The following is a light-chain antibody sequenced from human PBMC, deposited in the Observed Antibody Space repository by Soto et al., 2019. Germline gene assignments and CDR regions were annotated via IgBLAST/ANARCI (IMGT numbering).Light chain of an antibody. CDR1: QGISSW. Sequence: DIQMTQSPSSVSASVGDRVTITCRASQGISSWLAWYQQKPGKAPKLLIYAASSLRSGVPSRFSVSGSGTDFTLFFCSLQPEEFATYCGRQANSFPGYAFGRGTKLEFK. CDR3: RQANSFPGYA. CDR2: AAS. V-gene: IGKV1-12*01. J-gene: IGKJ2*01.